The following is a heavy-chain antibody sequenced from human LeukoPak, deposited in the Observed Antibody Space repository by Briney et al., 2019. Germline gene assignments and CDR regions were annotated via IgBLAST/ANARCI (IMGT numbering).Heavy chain of an antibody. CDR1: GFTVSSNY. CDR2: IYSGGST. CDR3: ARGQGYYDSSGYYEDY. D-gene: IGHD3-22*01. J-gene: IGHJ4*02. Sequence: GGSLRLSCAASGFTVSSNYMSGVRPAPGKGLEWVSVIYSGGSTYYADSVKGRFTISRDNSKNTLYLKMNSLRAEDTAVYYCARGQGYYDSSGYYEDYWGQGTLVTVSS. V-gene: IGHV3-53*01.